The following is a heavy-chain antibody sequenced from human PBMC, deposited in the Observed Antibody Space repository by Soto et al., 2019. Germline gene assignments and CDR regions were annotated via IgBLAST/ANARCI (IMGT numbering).Heavy chain of an antibody. D-gene: IGHD2-15*01. Sequence: ASVKVSCKASGYTFTGYYMHWVRQAPGQGLEWMGWINPNSGGTNYAQKFQGWVTMTRDTSISTAYMELSRLRSDGTAVYYCARVGRGCSGGSCYQGYDYWGQGTLVTVSS. V-gene: IGHV1-2*04. CDR2: INPNSGGT. CDR1: GYTFTGYY. J-gene: IGHJ4*02. CDR3: ARVGRGCSGGSCYQGYDY.